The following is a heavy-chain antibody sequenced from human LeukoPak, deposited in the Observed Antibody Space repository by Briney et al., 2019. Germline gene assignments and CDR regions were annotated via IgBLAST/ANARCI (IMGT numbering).Heavy chain of an antibody. CDR3: ARDATPDGIIFDY. CDR1: GFSFTDYP. CDR2: IRTTAEGAKYA. Sequence: GGSLRLSCATSGFSFTDYPMNWVRQAPGKGLEWISNIRTTAEGAKYAYYADSVKGRFTISRDNAKNSLYLQMNSLRAEDTAVYYCARDATPDGIIFDYWGQGTLVTVSS. J-gene: IGHJ4*02. D-gene: IGHD3-16*01. V-gene: IGHV3-11*05.